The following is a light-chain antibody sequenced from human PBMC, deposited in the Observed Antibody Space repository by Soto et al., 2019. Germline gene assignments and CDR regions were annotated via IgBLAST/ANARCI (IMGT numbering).Light chain of an antibody. J-gene: IGLJ1*01. CDR2: DVV. V-gene: IGLV2-14*01. CDR3: SSYTSSSTRV. CDR1: SSDVGGYNY. Sequence: QSVLTQPASVSGSPGQSIAISCTGTSSDVGGYNYVSWYQQHPGKVPKPLIYDVVNRPSGVSNRFSGSKSGNTASLTISGLQAEDEADYYCSSYTSSSTRVFGTGTKVTVL.